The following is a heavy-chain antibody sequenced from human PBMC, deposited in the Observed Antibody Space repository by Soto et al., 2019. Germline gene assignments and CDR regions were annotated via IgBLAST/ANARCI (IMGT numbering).Heavy chain of an antibody. Sequence: VKIYCRASGYTLTSYDMDWVRQATGQGLEWMGWMNPNSGNTGYAQKFQGRVTMTRNTSISTAYMELSSLRSEDTAVYYCARGHSRIDYIWGSYRNDAFDIWGQGTMVTVSS. V-gene: IGHV1-8*01. D-gene: IGHD3-16*02. CDR3: ARGHSRIDYIWGSYRNDAFDI. CDR1: GYTLTSYD. J-gene: IGHJ3*02. CDR2: MNPNSGNT.